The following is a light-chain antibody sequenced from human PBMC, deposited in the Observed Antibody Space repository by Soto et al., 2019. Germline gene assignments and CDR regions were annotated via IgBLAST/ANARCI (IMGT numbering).Light chain of an antibody. J-gene: IGKJ4*01. CDR3: QQYNNWPLT. V-gene: IGKV3-15*01. CDR1: QSISSN. Sequence: EVVMTQSPATLSVSPGERAALSCRASQSISSNLAWYQQKPGQPPRLLISGASTRATGIPATFSGSGSGTNFTLTISSLQSEDFAVYYCQQYNNWPLTFVGGTKVEIK. CDR2: GAS.